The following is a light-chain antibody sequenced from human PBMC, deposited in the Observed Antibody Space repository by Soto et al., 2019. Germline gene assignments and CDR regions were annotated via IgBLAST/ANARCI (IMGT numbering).Light chain of an antibody. V-gene: IGKV2-28*01. CDR1: QTLLYRNGYKY. CDR3: MQPLHTPWT. Sequence: IVLTQSPLSLSVTPGEPASISCRSSQTLLYRNGYKYLDWFLQKPGQSPQLLIYLGSNRASGVPDRFSGSGSGTEFTLRISRVEAEDVGVYFCMQPLHTPWTFGQGTKVDIK. J-gene: IGKJ1*01. CDR2: LGS.